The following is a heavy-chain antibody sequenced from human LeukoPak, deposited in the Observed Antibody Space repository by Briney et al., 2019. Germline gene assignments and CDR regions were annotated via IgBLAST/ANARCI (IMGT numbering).Heavy chain of an antibody. V-gene: IGHV3-21*04. Sequence: GGSLRLSCAASGFTFSSYSMNWVRQAPGKGLEWVSSISSSSSYIYYADSVKGRFTISRDNAKNSLYLQMNSLRAEDTAVYYCARDVREDSDYVWGSYRYTNYNYYGMDVWGQGTTVTVSS. CDR3: ARDVREDSDYVWGSYRYTNYNYYGMDV. CDR2: ISSSSSYI. D-gene: IGHD3-16*02. J-gene: IGHJ6*02. CDR1: GFTFSSYS.